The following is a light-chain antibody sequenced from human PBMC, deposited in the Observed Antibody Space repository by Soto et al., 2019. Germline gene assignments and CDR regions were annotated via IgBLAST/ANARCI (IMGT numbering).Light chain of an antibody. CDR3: CSYAGSYV. CDR2: DVS. J-gene: IGLJ1*01. V-gene: IGLV2-11*01. Sequence: QSVLTQPRSVSGSPGQSVTLSCTGTSSDVGGYNYVSWYQQHPGKAPTRMIYDVSKRPSGVPDRFSGSKSGNTASLTIAGLQAEEEADYYCCSYAGSYVFGTGTKLTVL. CDR1: SSDVGGYNY.